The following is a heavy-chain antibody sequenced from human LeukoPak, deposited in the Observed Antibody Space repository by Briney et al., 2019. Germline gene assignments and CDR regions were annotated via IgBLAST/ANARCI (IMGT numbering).Heavy chain of an antibody. CDR1: GYSISSGYY. CDR3: AREIAARPYYYYYMDV. J-gene: IGHJ6*03. D-gene: IGHD6-6*01. V-gene: IGHV4-38-2*02. CDR2: IYHSGST. Sequence: SETLSLTCTVSGYSISSGYYWGWIRQPPGKGLEWIGSIYHSGSTYYNPSLKSRVTISVDTSKNQFSLKLSSVTAADTAVYYCAREIAARPYYYYYMDVWGKGTTVTVSS.